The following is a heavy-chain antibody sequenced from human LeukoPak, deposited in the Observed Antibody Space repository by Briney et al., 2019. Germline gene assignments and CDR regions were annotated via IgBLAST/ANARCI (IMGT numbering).Heavy chain of an antibody. J-gene: IGHJ5*02. D-gene: IGHD6-13*01. V-gene: IGHV4-39*07. CDR1: GGSISSSSYY. CDR2: IYYSGST. Sequence: PSETLSLTCTVSGGSISSSSYYWGWTRQPPGKGLEWIGSIYYSGSTYYNPSLKSRVTISVDTSKNQFSLKLSSVTAADTAVYYCATQGGSSSWYLNWFDPWGQGTLVTVSS. CDR3: ATQGGSSSWYLNWFDP.